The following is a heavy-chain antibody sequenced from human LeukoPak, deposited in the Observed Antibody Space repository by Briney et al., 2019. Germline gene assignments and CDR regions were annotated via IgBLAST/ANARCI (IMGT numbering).Heavy chain of an antibody. CDR1: GYTFTTYG. CDR2: ISAYNGNT. CDR3: ARALVDGYKELGY. Sequence: ASVKVSCKASGYTFTTYGITWVRQAPGKGLEWMGCISAYNGNTNYAQKLQGRVTMTTDTSTSTAYMELRSLRPDDTAVYYCARALVDGYKELGYWGQGTLVTVSS. V-gene: IGHV1-18*01. D-gene: IGHD5-24*01. J-gene: IGHJ4*02.